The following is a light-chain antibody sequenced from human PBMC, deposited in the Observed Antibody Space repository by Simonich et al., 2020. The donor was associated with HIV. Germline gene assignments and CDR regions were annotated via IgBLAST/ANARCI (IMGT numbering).Light chain of an antibody. J-gene: IGKJ3*01. Sequence: EIVMTQSPATLSVSPGGRATLSCMTSQSVAINLAWYQQKPGQAPRLLIYGASSRAPGIPARFSGSGFGTQFTLTISSMQSEDFAVYYCQQYNNWPSPFTFGPGTKVDIK. V-gene: IGKV3-15*01. CDR1: QSVAIN. CDR2: GAS. CDR3: QQYNNWPSPFT.